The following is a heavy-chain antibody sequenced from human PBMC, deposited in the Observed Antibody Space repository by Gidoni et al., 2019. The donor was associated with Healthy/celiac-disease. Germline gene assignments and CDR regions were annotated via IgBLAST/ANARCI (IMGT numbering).Heavy chain of an antibody. J-gene: IGHJ4*02. Sequence: QVQLVQSGAEVQKPGSSVKVSCKASVGTFSSYAIIWVRQAPGQGLEWMVRIIHILGIAYSSQKFHGRVTITADNSTSTAYMELSSLRSEYTAVYYFARAHYYGSGSYYNVRWWGQGTLVTVSS. CDR2: IIHILGIA. CDR1: VGTFSSYA. V-gene: IGHV1-69*04. D-gene: IGHD3-10*01. CDR3: ARAHYYGSGSYYNVRW.